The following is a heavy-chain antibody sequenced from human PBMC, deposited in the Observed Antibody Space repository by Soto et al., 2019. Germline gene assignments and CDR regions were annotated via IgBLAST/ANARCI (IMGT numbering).Heavy chain of an antibody. V-gene: IGHV3-30-3*01. CDR2: ISYDVSNK. CDR3: ARHSVGGILLYYCES. Sequence: WGSLRLSCAASGFTFSSYVMHWVRQAPGKGLEWVAVISYDVSNKYYADSVKGRFTISRDNSKNTLYLQMNSLRAEDTTVYYCARHSVGGILLYYCESWGQGTLVTVSS. D-gene: IGHD1-26*01. J-gene: IGHJ4*02. CDR1: GFTFSSYV.